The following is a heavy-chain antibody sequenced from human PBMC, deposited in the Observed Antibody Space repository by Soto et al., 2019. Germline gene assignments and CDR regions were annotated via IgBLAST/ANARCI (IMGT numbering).Heavy chain of an antibody. D-gene: IGHD1-26*01. V-gene: IGHV1-3*01. Sequence: ASVKVSCKASGYTFTSYAMHWVRQAPGQRLEWMGWINAGNGNTKYSQKFQGRVTITRDTSASTAYMELSSLRSEVTAVYYCANGGGSYYPFDYWGQGTLVTVSS. CDR1: GYTFTSYA. CDR3: ANGGGSYYPFDY. CDR2: INAGNGNT. J-gene: IGHJ4*02.